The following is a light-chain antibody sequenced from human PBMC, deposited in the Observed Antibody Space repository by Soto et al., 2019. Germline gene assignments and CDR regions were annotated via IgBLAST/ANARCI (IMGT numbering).Light chain of an antibody. V-gene: IGKV4-1*01. CDR1: QSVLYSSNNKNY. J-gene: IGKJ4*01. CDR3: QQHYNTPPT. Sequence: DIVMTQSPDSLAVSLGERATINCKSSQSVLYSSNNKNYVAWYQQKPGQPPKLLIYWTSSRESGVPARFSGSGSGTDFTLTISSLQAEDVAVYYCQQHYNTPPTFGGGTKVEIK. CDR2: WTS.